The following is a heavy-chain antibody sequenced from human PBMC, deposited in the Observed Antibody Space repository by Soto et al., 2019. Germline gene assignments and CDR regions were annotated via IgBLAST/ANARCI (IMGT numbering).Heavy chain of an antibody. CDR1: GYTFSSYG. J-gene: IGHJ4*02. V-gene: IGHV1-18*04. CDR2: ISAYNGNI. CDR3: ARVEDYFDSSGYAH. D-gene: IGHD3-22*01. Sequence: ASVKVSCKASGYTFSSYGVTWVRQAPGHGLEWMGWISAYNGNIVYAEKFQGRVTMTTDTSTSTAYMEVRSLSSDDTAVYYCARVEDYFDSSGYAHWGQGTLVTVSS.